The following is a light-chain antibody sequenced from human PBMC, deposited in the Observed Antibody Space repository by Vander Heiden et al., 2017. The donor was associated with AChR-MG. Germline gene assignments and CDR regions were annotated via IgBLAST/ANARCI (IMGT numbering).Light chain of an antibody. Sequence: QSVLTQPLSASWTPCHTVTISCSGSDCNIRNNYVFWFQHLPGTAPNPLIYKNNWRPSGVPGRFSGSRSGTSDSLTINGLQPEDEANYYCAACDDSMNVWVFGGGTKVTVL. V-gene: IGLV1-47*01. CDR2: KNN. CDR1: DCNIRNNY. J-gene: IGLJ3*02. CDR3: AACDDSMNVWV.